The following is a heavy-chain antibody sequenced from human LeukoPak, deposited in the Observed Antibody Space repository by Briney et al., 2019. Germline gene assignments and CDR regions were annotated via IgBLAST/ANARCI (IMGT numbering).Heavy chain of an antibody. Sequence: SGGSLRLSCAASGFTFDDHGMDWVRQAPGKGLEWVSGINWNGGSTFYADSVKGRFTISRGNARNALYLQMNSLTAEDTALYHCARDRSYGSFDYWGQGTLVTVSS. J-gene: IGHJ4*02. CDR3: ARDRSYGSFDY. CDR2: INWNGGST. D-gene: IGHD5-18*01. CDR1: GFTFDDHG. V-gene: IGHV3-20*01.